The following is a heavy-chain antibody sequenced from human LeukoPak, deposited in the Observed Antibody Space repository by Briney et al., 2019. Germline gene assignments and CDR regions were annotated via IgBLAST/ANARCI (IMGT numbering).Heavy chain of an antibody. V-gene: IGHV4-39*01. D-gene: IGHD3-22*01. Sequence: SETLSLTCTVCGGSVSSTDYSWGWFRRRPGRGLEWIGSIYYSGYTYYNPSLKSRLTMSVDTSTNQFSLRLTSVTAADTAVYYCARHDYDSSGYRRDYYFDYWSQGTLVTVSS. CDR1: GGSVSSTDYS. CDR3: ARHDYDSSGYRRDYYFDY. CDR2: IYYSGYT. J-gene: IGHJ4*02.